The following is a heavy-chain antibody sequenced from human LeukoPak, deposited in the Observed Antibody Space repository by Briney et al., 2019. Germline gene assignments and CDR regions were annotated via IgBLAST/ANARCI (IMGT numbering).Heavy chain of an antibody. V-gene: IGHV1-24*01. Sequence: GASVKVSCKISGFGLILSIHWMRQAPGKGLEWVGGIRPETGEPIFAQKFRGRVTITEDTFTDTGYLELRGLTSEDTAVYYCSTDSGRSYFYFDFWGQGTLVTVSS. CDR3: STDSGRSYFYFDF. J-gene: IGHJ4*02. CDR2: IRPETGEP. CDR1: GFGLILS. D-gene: IGHD3-10*01.